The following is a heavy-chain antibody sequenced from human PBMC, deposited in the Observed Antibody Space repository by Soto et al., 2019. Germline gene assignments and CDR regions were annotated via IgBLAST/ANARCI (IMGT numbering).Heavy chain of an antibody. CDR3: ARGVVVVVAATSAFDI. CDR1: GGSISSGGYY. Sequence: PSETLSLTCTVSGGSISSGGYYWSWIRQHPGKGLEWIGYIYYSGSTYYNPSLKSRVTISVDTSKNQFFLKLSSVTAADTAVYYCARGVVVVVAATSAFDIWGQGTMVTVSS. D-gene: IGHD2-15*01. CDR2: IYYSGST. V-gene: IGHV4-31*03. J-gene: IGHJ3*02.